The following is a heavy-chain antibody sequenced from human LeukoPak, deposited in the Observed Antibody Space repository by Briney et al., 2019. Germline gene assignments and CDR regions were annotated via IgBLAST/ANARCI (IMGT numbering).Heavy chain of an antibody. Sequence: GGSLILSCAASGFTFSSYGMHWVRQAPGKGLEWVAFIRYDGSNKYYADSVKGRFTISRDNSKNTLYLQMNSLRAEDTAVYYCAKDPKGCSSTSCYVFWYYYYYMDVWGKGTTVTISS. CDR3: AKDPKGCSSTSCYVFWYYYYYMDV. V-gene: IGHV3-30*02. CDR1: GFTFSSYG. CDR2: IRYDGSNK. D-gene: IGHD2-2*01. J-gene: IGHJ6*03.